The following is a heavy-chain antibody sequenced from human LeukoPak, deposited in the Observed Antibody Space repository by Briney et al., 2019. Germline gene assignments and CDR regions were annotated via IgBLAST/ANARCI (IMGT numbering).Heavy chain of an antibody. Sequence: GGSLRLSCAAAGFTFSSYAMSWVRQAPGKGLEWVSAISGSVGSTYYADSVKGRFTISRDNSKNTLYLQMNSLTAEDTALYYCARDPDILIGVAYENWGQGEMVTVST. V-gene: IGHV3-23*01. J-gene: IGHJ3*02. CDR1: GFTFSSYA. CDR2: ISGSVGST. D-gene: IGHD3-9*01. CDR3: ARDPDILIGVAYEN.